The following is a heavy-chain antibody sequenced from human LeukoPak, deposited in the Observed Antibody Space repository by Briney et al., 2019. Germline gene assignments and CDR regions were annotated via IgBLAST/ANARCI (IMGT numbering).Heavy chain of an antibody. CDR1: GGSISSSSYY. V-gene: IGHV4-39*02. CDR2: IYYSGST. Sequence: PSETLSLTCTVSGGSISSSSYYWGWIRQPPWKGLEGIGSIYYSGSTYYNPSLKSRVTISVDTSKNQFSLKLSSVTAADTAVYYCAREEYDSSGYYPYYFDYWGQGTLVTVSS. D-gene: IGHD3-22*01. CDR3: AREEYDSSGYYPYYFDY. J-gene: IGHJ4*02.